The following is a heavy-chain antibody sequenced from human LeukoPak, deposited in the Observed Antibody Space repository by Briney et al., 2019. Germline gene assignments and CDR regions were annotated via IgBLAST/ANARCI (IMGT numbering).Heavy chain of an antibody. V-gene: IGHV1-2*02. D-gene: IGHD1-1*01. Sequence: ASVKVSCKASGYTFTGYRMHWVRQAPGQGLEWMGWINPNSGGTNYAQKFQGRVTMTRDTSISTAYMELSRLRSDDTAVYYCARDYWNGKYYFDYWGQGTLVTVSS. J-gene: IGHJ4*02. CDR1: GYTFTGYR. CDR2: INPNSGGT. CDR3: ARDYWNGKYYFDY.